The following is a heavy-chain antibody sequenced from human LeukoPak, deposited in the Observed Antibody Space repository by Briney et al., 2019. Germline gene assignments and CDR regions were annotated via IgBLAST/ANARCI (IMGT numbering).Heavy chain of an antibody. CDR3: AKDRIPDGRYSIDF. V-gene: IGHV3-23*01. CDR2: IIGNGGDI. J-gene: IGHJ4*02. Sequence: GGSLRLSCAASGFTFNTYAMNWVRQAQGKGLEWVSVIIGNGGDIHYAGSVRGRFTIYRDNSKNTLCLQMNSLRVEDTAVYYCAKDRIPDGRYSIDFWGPGTLVTVSS. CDR1: GFTFNTYA. D-gene: IGHD5-24*01.